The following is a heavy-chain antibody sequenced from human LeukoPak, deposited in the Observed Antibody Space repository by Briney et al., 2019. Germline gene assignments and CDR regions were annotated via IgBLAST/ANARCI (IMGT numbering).Heavy chain of an antibody. D-gene: IGHD3-10*02. CDR3: AELGITMIGGV. J-gene: IGHJ6*04. V-gene: IGHV3-48*03. CDR1: GFTLSSYE. Sequence: GGSLRLSCAASGFTLSSYEMNWVRQAPGKGLEWVSYISGSGNTIYYAGSVKGRFTISRDNAKKSLYLQMNSLRAEDTAVYYCAELGITMIGGVWGKGTTVTISS. CDR2: ISGSGNTI.